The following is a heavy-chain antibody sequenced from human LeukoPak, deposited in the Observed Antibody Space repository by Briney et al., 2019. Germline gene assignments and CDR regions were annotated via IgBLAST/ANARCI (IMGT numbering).Heavy chain of an antibody. J-gene: IGHJ1*01. D-gene: IGHD2-2*01. CDR1: GFTFNSYP. V-gene: IGHV3-64*01. CDR2: ISTNGDNT. CDR3: ARDQCSTTSCKYFQH. Sequence: GGSLRLSCAASGFTFNSYPMHWVRQAPGKGLEYLSGISTNGDNTYYANSVKGRFTISRDNSMNTLYLQMGSLRAEDMAVYYCARDQCSTTSCKYFQHWGQGTLVTVSS.